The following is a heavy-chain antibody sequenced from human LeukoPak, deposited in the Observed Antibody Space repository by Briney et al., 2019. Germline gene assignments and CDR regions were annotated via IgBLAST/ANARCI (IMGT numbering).Heavy chain of an antibody. CDR2: INPNSGGT. CDR3: ARPQDHGGNVENFDI. J-gene: IGHJ3*02. CDR1: GYTFSAYH. D-gene: IGHD4-23*01. Sequence: GASVKVSCKASGYTFSAYHIHWVRQAPGQGLEWMGWINPNSGGTNHALKLRGRVTMTRDTSISTANMELTSLRSDDTAVYNCARPQDHGGNVENFDIWGQGTLVTVSS. V-gene: IGHV1-2*02.